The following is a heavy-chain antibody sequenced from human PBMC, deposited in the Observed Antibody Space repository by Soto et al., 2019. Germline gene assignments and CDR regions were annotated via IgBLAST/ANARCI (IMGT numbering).Heavy chain of an antibody. Sequence: QVQLVQSGAGVKKPGSSVKVSCKASGGTFSSYAISWVRQAPGQGLDWMGGIIPIFGTANYAQKFQGRVTITAEESTSTAYMELSSLRSEDTAVYYCASKSMIVPVIGAPFDYWGQGTLVTVSS. V-gene: IGHV1-69*12. CDR1: GGTFSSYA. D-gene: IGHD3-22*01. CDR2: IIPIFGTA. J-gene: IGHJ4*02. CDR3: ASKSMIVPVIGAPFDY.